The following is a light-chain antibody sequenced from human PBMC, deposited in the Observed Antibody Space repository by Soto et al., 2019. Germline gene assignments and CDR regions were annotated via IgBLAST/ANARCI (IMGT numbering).Light chain of an antibody. CDR3: SSYAGSNNFGV. J-gene: IGLJ2*01. CDR2: EVS. CDR1: SSDVGDYNY. V-gene: IGLV2-8*01. Sequence: QSALTQPPSASGSPGQSVTISCTGTSSDVGDYNYVSWYQHHPGKAPKLMIYEVSKRPSGVPDRFSGSKSGNTASLTVSGLQADDEADYYCSSYAGSNNFGVFGGGTKLTVL.